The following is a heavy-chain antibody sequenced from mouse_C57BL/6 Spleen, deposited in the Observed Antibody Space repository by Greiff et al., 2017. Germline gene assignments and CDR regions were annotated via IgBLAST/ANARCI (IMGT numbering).Heavy chain of an antibody. CDR1: GFTFSDYG. CDR3: ARRYDGNSFYAMDY. CDR2: ISSGSSTI. D-gene: IGHD2-14*01. Sequence: VQLVESGGGLVKPGGSLKISCAASGFTFSDYGMHWVRQAPEKGLEWVAYISSGSSTIYYEDTVKGQCTISTDNAKNTLFLQMSSLRSEDTAMYYCARRYDGNSFYAMDYWGQGTSVTVSS. V-gene: IGHV5-17*01. J-gene: IGHJ4*01.